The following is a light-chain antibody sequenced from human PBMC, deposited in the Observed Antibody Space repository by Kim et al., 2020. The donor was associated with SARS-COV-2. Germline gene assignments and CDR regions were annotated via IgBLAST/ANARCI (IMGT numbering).Light chain of an antibody. J-gene: IGLJ2*01. CDR3: SSYTDSGTVI. CDR1: RSDVVGYDY. CDR2: DVS. V-gene: IGLV2-14*03. Sequence: GPSVTISCAGTRSDVVGYDYVAWFQQQPGKPPKLILYDVSQRPSGLSNRFSGSKSGSVASLTISGLQAEDEADYYCSSYTDSGTVIFGGGTQLTVL.